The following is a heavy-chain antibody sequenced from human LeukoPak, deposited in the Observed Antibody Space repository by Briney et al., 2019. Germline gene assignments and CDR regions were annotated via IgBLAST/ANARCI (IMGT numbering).Heavy chain of an antibody. CDR2: ISNSGSTI. J-gene: IGHJ4*02. CDR3: VVVFDY. CDR1: GFTFSDYE. V-gene: IGHV3-48*03. Sequence: GGSLRLSCTASGFTFSDYEMNWVRQATGKGLEWVAYISNSGSTINYADSVKGRFTISRDNAKKSLYLQMNSLRAEDTAVYYCVVVFDYWGQGTLVTVSS. D-gene: IGHD3-22*01.